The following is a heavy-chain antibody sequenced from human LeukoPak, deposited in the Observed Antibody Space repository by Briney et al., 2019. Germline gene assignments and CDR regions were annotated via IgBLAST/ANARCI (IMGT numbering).Heavy chain of an antibody. J-gene: IGHJ6*03. CDR1: GITFSSHA. V-gene: IGHV3-23*01. Sequence: GGSLRLSCAASGITFSSHAMSWVRQAPGKGLEWVSLISGSGGHTYYGDSVKGSFTISRDNSNNTLYLQMNSLRAGDTAVYYCAKGGVATMRDGYNYYYYYMEVWGRGTTVTVSS. D-gene: IGHD5-24*01. CDR2: ISGSGGHT. CDR3: AKGGVATMRDGYNYYYYYMEV.